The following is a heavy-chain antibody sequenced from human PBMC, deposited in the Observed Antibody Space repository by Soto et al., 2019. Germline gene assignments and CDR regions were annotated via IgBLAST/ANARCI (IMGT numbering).Heavy chain of an antibody. CDR3: TRSYGYTFGGSLDN. CDR2: IITAFGTT. Sequence: QVQLVQSGPEVKKPGSSVKVSCKASGDTFNSYVITWVRQAPGQGLEWLGGIITAFGTTSYAQNFQDRLTTTADEAATTYHMELSRLTSDDAAMYYCTRSYGYTFGGSLDNWGQGTLVTVSS. J-gene: IGHJ4*02. V-gene: IGHV1-69*01. CDR1: GDTFNSYV. D-gene: IGHD5-18*01.